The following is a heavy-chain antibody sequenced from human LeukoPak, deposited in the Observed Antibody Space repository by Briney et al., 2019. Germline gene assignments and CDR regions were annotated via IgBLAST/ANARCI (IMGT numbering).Heavy chain of an antibody. CDR3: ARDAPCCSSTSCYSDY. Sequence: GGSLRLSCAASGFTFSSYAMHWVRQAPGKGLEYVSAISSNGGSTYYANSVKGRFTISRDSSKNTLYLQMGSLRAEDMAVYYCARDAPCCSSTSCYSDYWGQGTLVTVSS. V-gene: IGHV3-64*01. CDR2: ISSNGGST. J-gene: IGHJ4*02. CDR1: GFTFSSYA. D-gene: IGHD2-2*01.